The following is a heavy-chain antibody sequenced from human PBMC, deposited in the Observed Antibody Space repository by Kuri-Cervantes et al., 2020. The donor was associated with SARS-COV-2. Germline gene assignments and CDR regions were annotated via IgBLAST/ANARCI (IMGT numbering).Heavy chain of an antibody. CDR2: IWYDGSNK. Sequence: LTCAASGFTFSSYGMHWVRQAPGKGLEWVAVIWYDGSNKYYADSVKGRFTISRDNSKNTLYLQMNSLRAEDTAVYYCARAEKRTIFGVVNYYYYGMDVWGQGTTVTVSS. CDR1: GFTFSSYG. D-gene: IGHD3-3*01. CDR3: ARAEKRTIFGVVNYYYYGMDV. J-gene: IGHJ6*02. V-gene: IGHV3-33*08.